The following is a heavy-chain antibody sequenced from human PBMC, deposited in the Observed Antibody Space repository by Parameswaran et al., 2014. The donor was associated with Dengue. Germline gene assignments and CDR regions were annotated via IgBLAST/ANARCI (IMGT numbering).Heavy chain of an antibody. D-gene: IGHD5-18*01. J-gene: IGHJ6*02. Sequence: RWIRQPPGKGLEWIGYIYHSGSTYYNPSLKSRVTISVDRSKNQFSLKLSSVTAADTAVYYCARDRWIQLSNYYYGMDVWGQGTTVTVSS. V-gene: IGHV4-30-2*01. CDR2: IYHSGST. CDR3: ARDRWIQLSNYYYGMDV.